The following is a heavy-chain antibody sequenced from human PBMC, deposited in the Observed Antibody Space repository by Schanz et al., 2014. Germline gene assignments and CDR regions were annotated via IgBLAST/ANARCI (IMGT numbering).Heavy chain of an antibody. Sequence: LVESGGSVVQPGRSLRLSCAASGFTFSSYGMHWVRQVPGKGLEWVAVVCYDGSKKYYADSVKGRFTTSRDNSKNTMYLQMNSLRAEDTAVYYCVKDLQRELLRDDHYYGMDVWGQGTTVTVSS. D-gene: IGHD1-26*01. V-gene: IGHV3-33*06. CDR2: VCYDGSKK. CDR3: VKDLQRELLRDDHYYGMDV. J-gene: IGHJ6*02. CDR1: GFTFSSYG.